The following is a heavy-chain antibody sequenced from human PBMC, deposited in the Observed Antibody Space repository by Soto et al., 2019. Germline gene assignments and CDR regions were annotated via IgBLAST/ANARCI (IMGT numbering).Heavy chain of an antibody. CDR3: AKAPTYYDFWSGLYYFDY. Sequence: VQLLESGGGLVQPGGSLRLSCAASGFTFSSYAMSWVRQAPGKGLEWVSAISGSGGSTYYADSVKGRFTISRDNSKNTLYLQMNSLRAEDTAVYYCAKAPTYYDFWSGLYYFDYWGQGTLVTVSS. CDR1: GFTFSSYA. D-gene: IGHD3-3*01. J-gene: IGHJ4*02. V-gene: IGHV3-23*01. CDR2: ISGSGGST.